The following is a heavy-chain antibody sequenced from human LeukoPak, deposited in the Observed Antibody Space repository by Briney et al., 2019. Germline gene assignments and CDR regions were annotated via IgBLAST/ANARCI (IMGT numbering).Heavy chain of an antibody. CDR1: GGSISSGDYY. CDR3: ARGGGSSWYPSLFDY. J-gene: IGHJ4*02. D-gene: IGHD6-13*01. CDR2: IYYSGST. V-gene: IGHV4-30-4*08. Sequence: SQTLSLTCTVSGGSISSGDYYWSWIRQPPGKGLEWIGYIYYSGSTYYNPSLKSRVTISVDTSKNQFSLKLSSVTAADTAVYYCARGGGSSWYPSLFDYWCQGTLVTVSS.